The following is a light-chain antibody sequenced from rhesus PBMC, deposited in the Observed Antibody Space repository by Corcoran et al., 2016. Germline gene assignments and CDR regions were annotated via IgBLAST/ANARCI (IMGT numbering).Light chain of an antibody. Sequence: DIVMTQAPLFLPVTHGEPVSLFCSSCQSLLAGDGNTHLHWYLQKPGQSSQLLIYFGSSRGFGVPGRLSGSGSGTDCTQRISRMEAADAAIYYCMQSLHNPFTFNPGTKLEI. J-gene: IGKJ3*01. CDR1: QSLLAGDGNTH. V-gene: IGKV2-78*01. CDR3: MQSLHNPFT. CDR2: FGS.